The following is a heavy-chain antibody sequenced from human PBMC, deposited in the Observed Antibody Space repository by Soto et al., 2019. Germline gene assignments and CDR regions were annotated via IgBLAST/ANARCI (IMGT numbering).Heavy chain of an antibody. V-gene: IGHV3-23*01. CDR3: AKESFGSGADYFYGMDV. CDR2: RSAGGGST. CDR1: GLSFRSYA. D-gene: IGHD3-10*01. J-gene: IGHJ6*02. Sequence: PGGSLRLSCAASGLSFRSYAMSGVRQAPGKGLEWVSCRSAGGGSTFHADYVKSRYTISRNNPKNTLQLQMNNLRAEDMAVYYCAKESFGSGADYFYGMDVRGQGTTVTVSS.